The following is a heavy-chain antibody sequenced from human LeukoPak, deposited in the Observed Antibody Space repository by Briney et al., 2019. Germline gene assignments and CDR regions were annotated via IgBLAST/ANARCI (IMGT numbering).Heavy chain of an antibody. V-gene: IGHV3-21*01. Sequence: GGSLRLSCAASGFTFSSYSMNWVRQAPGKGLEWVSSISSSSSYIYYADSVKGRFTISRDNAKNSLYLQMNSLRAEDTAVYYCARDSPDFWSGTDAFDIWGQGTMVTVSS. D-gene: IGHD3-3*01. J-gene: IGHJ3*02. CDR2: ISSSSSYI. CDR1: GFTFSSYS. CDR3: ARDSPDFWSGTDAFDI.